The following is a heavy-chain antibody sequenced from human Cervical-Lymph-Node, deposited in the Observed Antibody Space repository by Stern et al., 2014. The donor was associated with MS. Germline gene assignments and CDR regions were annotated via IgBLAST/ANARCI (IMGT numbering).Heavy chain of an antibody. CDR2: ISAYNGNT. CDR1: GYTFTKYG. CDR3: ARGMTTISMGNY. Sequence: VHLVESGAEVKTPGASVKISCTASGYTFTKYGISWVRQAPGQGLEWMGWISAYNGNTNYEQKFQDRVTMTTDTSTNTAYMELRSLRSDDTAVYYCARGMTTISMGNYWGQGTLVTVSS. D-gene: IGHD4-17*01. V-gene: IGHV1-18*01. J-gene: IGHJ4*02.